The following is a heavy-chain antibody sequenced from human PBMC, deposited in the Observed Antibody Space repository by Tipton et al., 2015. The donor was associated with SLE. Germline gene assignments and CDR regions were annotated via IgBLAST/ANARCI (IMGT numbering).Heavy chain of an antibody. D-gene: IGHD5-24*01. Sequence: TLSLTCTVSGASLSSHYWSWIRQPPGKGLEWIGYMSYSGRAHYNPSLRSRVTLSLDTSKNQVSLKLTSVTAADTAVYYCARTNLQESLVDWFFDLWGRGTLVTVSS. CDR1: GASLSSHY. CDR3: ARTNLQESLVDWFFDL. V-gene: IGHV4-59*11. J-gene: IGHJ2*01. CDR2: MSYSGRA.